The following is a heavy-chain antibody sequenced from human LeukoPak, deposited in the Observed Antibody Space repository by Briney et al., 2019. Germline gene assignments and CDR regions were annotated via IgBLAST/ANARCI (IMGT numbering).Heavy chain of an antibody. Sequence: SETLSLTCTVSGGSISSHYWSWIRQPPGKGLEWIGYIYYSGSTNYNPSLKSRVTISVDTSKNQFSLKLSSVTAADTAVYYCARRYYDFWSGFEAFDIWGQGTMVTVSS. CDR3: ARRYYDFWSGFEAFDI. V-gene: IGHV4-59*11. D-gene: IGHD3-3*01. CDR1: GGSISSHY. CDR2: IYYSGST. J-gene: IGHJ3*02.